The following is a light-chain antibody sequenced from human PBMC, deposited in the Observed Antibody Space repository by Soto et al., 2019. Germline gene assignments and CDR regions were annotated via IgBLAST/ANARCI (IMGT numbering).Light chain of an antibody. J-gene: IGKJ1*01. CDR2: GAS. CDR3: QQYGTSPRT. V-gene: IGKV3-20*01. Sequence: VVLSLSPGTLSLSPGERATLSCRASQSVTSGYLAWYQQTPGQAPRLLIYGASNRATGIPDRFSGSGSGTDFTLTISRLEPEDFAMYHCQQYGTSPRTFGQGTKVDIK. CDR1: QSVTSGY.